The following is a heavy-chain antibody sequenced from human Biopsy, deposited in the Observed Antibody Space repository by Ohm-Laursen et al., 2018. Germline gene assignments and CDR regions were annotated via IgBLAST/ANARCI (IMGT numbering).Heavy chain of an antibody. CDR3: ARIPILVVPAAIVYRHRRHLQGLDV. Sequence: TQTLTLTCTLSGFSLNTRGMSVTWIRQPPGKALEWLARLDWGDAKFYSESLKTRPTISKGTSENHVVLTLSDVAPVDTDTYYCARIPILVVPAAIVYRHRRHLQGLDVWGQGTTVIVSS. J-gene: IGHJ6*02. CDR2: LDWGDAK. D-gene: IGHD2-2*02. CDR1: GFSLNTRGMS. V-gene: IGHV2-70*16.